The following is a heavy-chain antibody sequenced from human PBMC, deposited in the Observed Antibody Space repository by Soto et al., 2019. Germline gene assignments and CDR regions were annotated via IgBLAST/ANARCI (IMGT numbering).Heavy chain of an antibody. J-gene: IGHJ4*02. V-gene: IGHV4-34*01. CDR1: GGSFSGYY. D-gene: IGHD4-17*01. CDR2: INHSGST. CDR3: ARSYGGKSGTFDF. Sequence: QVQLQQWGAGLLKPSETLSLTCAVYGGSFSGYYWSWIRQPPGKGLEYIGEINHSGSTNYNPSLTSRVTISVDPSKNQFSLKLSSGTATDTAVYYGARSYGGKSGTFDFWGQGPLVSVSS.